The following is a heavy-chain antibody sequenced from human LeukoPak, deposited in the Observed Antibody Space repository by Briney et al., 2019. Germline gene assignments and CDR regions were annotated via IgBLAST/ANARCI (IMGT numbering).Heavy chain of an antibody. J-gene: IGHJ5*02. CDR2: IYYSGGT. CDR3: ARDATMVRGVIIEYNWFDP. D-gene: IGHD3-10*01. CDR1: GGSISSYY. Sequence: KPSETLSLTCTVSGGSISSYYWSWIRQPPGKGLEWIGYIYYSGGTNYNPSLKSRVTISVDTSKNQFSLKLSSVTAADTAVYYCARDATMVRGVIIEYNWFDPWGQGTLVTVSS. V-gene: IGHV4-59*01.